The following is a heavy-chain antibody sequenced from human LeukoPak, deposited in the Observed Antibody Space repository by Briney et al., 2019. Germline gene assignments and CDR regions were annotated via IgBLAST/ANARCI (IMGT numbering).Heavy chain of an antibody. D-gene: IGHD3-22*01. V-gene: IGHV3-33*01. Sequence: GGSLRLSCAASGFTFSSYGMHWVRQAPGKGLEWVAVIWYDGSNKYYADSVKGRFTISRDNSKNTLYLQMNSLRAEDTAVYYCARDLFEAPYYYDSSVTDAFDIWGQGTMVTVSS. CDR1: GFTFSSYG. CDR3: ARDLFEAPYYYDSSVTDAFDI. CDR2: IWYDGSNK. J-gene: IGHJ3*02.